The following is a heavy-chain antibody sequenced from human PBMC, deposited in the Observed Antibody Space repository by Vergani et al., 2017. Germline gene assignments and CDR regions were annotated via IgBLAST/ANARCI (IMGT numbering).Heavy chain of an antibody. CDR3: ARSGIAVAGRRTGQYYFDY. J-gene: IGHJ4*02. V-gene: IGHV1-69*01. D-gene: IGHD6-19*01. CDR1: GGTFSSYA. CDR2: IIPIFGTA. Sequence: QVQLVQSGAEVKKPGSSVKVSCKASGGTFSSYAISWVRQAPGQGLEWMGGIIPIFGTANYAQKFQGRVTITADESTSTAYMELSSLRSEDTAVYYCARSGIAVAGRRTGQYYFDYWGQGTLVTVSS.